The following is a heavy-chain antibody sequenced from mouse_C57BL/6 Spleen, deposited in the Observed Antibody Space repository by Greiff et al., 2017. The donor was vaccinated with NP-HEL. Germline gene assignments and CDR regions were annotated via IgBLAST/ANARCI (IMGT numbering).Heavy chain of an antibody. J-gene: IGHJ4*01. CDR3: ARYYYSREAMDY. D-gene: IGHD1-1*01. V-gene: IGHV1-80*01. CDR1: GYAFSSYW. Sequence: QVQLQQSGAELVKPGASVKISCKASGYAFSSYWMNWVKQRPGKGLEWIGQIYPGDGDTNYNGKFKGKATLTADKSSSTAYMQLSSLTSEDSAVYFCARYYYSREAMDYWGQGTSVTVSS. CDR2: IYPGDGDT.